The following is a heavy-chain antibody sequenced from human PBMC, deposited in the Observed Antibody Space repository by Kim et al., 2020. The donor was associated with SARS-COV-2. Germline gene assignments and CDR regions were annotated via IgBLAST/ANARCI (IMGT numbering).Heavy chain of an antibody. D-gene: IGHD6-25*01. V-gene: IGHV5-51*01. J-gene: IGHJ5*02. CDR3: ARHEMAAWFDP. Sequence: TRYSPSVQGKVTISADKSISTAYLQWSSLKASDTAMYYCARHEMAAWFDPWGQGTLVTVSS. CDR2: T.